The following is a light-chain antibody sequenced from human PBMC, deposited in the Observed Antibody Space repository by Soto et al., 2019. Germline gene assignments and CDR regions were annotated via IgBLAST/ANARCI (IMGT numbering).Light chain of an antibody. CDR1: SSDVVGYNS. J-gene: IGLJ2*01. Sequence: QSALTQPASVSGSPGQSITISCTGTSSDVVGYNSVSWYQQHPGKAPKLMISDVSNRPSGVSNRFSGSTSVNTASLTISGLHDEDEADYYCSSYTSSSTVVFGGGTKLTVL. CDR2: DVS. CDR3: SSYTSSSTVV. V-gene: IGLV2-14*03.